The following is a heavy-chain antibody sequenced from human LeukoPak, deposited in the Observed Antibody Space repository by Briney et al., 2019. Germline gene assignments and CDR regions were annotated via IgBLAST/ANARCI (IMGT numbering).Heavy chain of an antibody. CDR3: AKVRWQWLVPFDY. CDR2: IRFDGSIK. CDR1: GFTFSTYG. V-gene: IGHV3-30*02. J-gene: IGHJ4*02. Sequence: GGSLRLSCAASGFTFSTYGTHWVRQAPGKGLEWVAFIRFDGSIKYYADSVKGRLTISRDNSKNTLYLQMNSLRAEDTAVYYCAKVRWQWLVPFDYWGQGTLVTVSS. D-gene: IGHD6-19*01.